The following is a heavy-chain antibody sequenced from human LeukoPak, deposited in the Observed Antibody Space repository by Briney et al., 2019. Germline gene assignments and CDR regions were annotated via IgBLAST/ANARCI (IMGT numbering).Heavy chain of an antibody. V-gene: IGHV1-69*13. Sequence: ASVKVSCKASGGTFSSYAISWVRQAPGQGLEWMGGIIPIFGTANYAQKFQGRVTITADESTSTAYMELSSLRFEDTAVYYCASCYSSGYYFYHYFDYWGQGTLVTVSS. CDR3: ASCYSSGYYFYHYFDY. D-gene: IGHD3-22*01. J-gene: IGHJ4*02. CDR1: GGTFSSYA. CDR2: IIPIFGTA.